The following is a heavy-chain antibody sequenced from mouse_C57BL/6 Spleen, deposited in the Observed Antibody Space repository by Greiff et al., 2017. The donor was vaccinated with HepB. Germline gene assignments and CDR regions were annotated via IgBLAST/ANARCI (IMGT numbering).Heavy chain of an antibody. CDR1: GYTFTSYW. J-gene: IGHJ4*01. V-gene: IGHV1-69*01. Sequence: VQLQQPGAELVMPGASVKLSCKASGYTFTSYWMHWVKQRPGQGLEWIGEIDPSDSYTNYNQKFKGKSTLTVDKSSSTAYMQLSSLTSEDSAVYYCARWTGNAMDYWGQGTSVTVSS. CDR2: IDPSDSYT. D-gene: IGHD4-1*01. CDR3: ARWTGNAMDY.